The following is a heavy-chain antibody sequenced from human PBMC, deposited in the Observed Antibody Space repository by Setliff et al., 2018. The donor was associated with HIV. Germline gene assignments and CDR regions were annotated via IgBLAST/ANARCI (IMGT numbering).Heavy chain of an antibody. Sequence: GASVKVSCKTSGGTLSNYVITWVRQAPEQGLEWMGMIIPMYNIPAYAQKFQGRVTFTADEATSTAYMELSSLSSEDTAVYYCARDQTGVAAAAVGGGSAWSDEGFDIWGQGTMVTVSS. D-gene: IGHD6-13*01. J-gene: IGHJ3*02. CDR3: ARDQTGVAAAAVGGGSAWSDEGFDI. V-gene: IGHV1-69*13. CDR2: IIPMYNIP. CDR1: GGTLSNYV.